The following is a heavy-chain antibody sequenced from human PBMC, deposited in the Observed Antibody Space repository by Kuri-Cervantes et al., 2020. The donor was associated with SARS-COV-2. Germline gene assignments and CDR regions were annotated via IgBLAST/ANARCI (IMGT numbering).Heavy chain of an antibody. J-gene: IGHJ4*02. CDR3: ATGSTSGWYRRDFDF. CDR1: GFSFSDAW. D-gene: IGHD6-19*01. V-gene: IGHV3-15*01. CDR2: FKSKAAGGTI. Sequence: ETLSLTCVGTGFSFSDAWMSWVRQTPGKGLEWVGRFKSKAAGGTIVYAAPVQGRFTISRDDSRNTLSLQMNSLKTEDTGVYYCATGSTSGWYRRDFDFLGLGTLVTVSS.